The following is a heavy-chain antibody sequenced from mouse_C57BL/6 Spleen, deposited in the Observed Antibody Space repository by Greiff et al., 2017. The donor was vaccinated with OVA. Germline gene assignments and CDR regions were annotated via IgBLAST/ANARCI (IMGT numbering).Heavy chain of an antibody. V-gene: IGHV1-64*01. CDR2: IHPNSGST. J-gene: IGHJ1*03. D-gene: IGHD2-10*02. CDR3: ATEYGNPWYFDV. CDR1: GYTFTSYW. Sequence: QVQLQQPGAELVKPGASVTLSCKASGYTFTSYWMHWVKQRPGQGLEWIGMIHPNSGSTNYNEKFKSKATLTVDKSSSTAYMQLSSLTSEDSAVYYCATEYGNPWYFDVWGTGTTVTVSS.